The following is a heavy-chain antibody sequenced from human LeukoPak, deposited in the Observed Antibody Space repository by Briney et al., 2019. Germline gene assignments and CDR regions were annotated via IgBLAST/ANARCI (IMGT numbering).Heavy chain of an antibody. V-gene: IGHV3-33*01. CDR2: IWYDGSNK. Sequence: GGSLRLSGAASGFTFSSYGMHWVRQAPGKGLEWVAVIWYDGSNKYYADSVKGRFTISRDNSKNTLYLQMNSLRAEDTAVYYCARWERSYCDHQVIDYWGQGTLVTVSS. D-gene: IGHD4-17*01. CDR3: ARWERSYCDHQVIDY. CDR1: GFTFSSYG. J-gene: IGHJ4*02.